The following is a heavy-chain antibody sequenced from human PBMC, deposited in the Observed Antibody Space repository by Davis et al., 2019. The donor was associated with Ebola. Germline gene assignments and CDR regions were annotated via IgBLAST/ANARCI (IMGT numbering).Heavy chain of an antibody. Sequence: GESLKISCAASGFTFSSYAMHWVRQAPGKGLEWVAVISYDGSNKYYADSVKGRFTISRDNSKNTLYLQMNSLRAEDTAVYYCAKAGSCSPTSCYYFDYWGQGTLVTVSS. CDR2: ISYDGSNK. CDR3: AKAGSCSPTSCYYFDY. CDR1: GFTFSSYA. V-gene: IGHV3-30-3*01. J-gene: IGHJ4*02. D-gene: IGHD2-2*01.